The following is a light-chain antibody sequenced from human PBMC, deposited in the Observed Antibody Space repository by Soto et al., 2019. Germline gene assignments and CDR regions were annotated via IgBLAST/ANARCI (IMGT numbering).Light chain of an antibody. CDR3: SSYTSSSTYVV. V-gene: IGLV2-14*01. J-gene: IGLJ2*01. Sequence: QSVLTQPASVSGSPGQSITISCTGTSSDVGGYNYVSWYQQHPGKARKLIIYDVSNRPSGVSNRFSGSKSGNTASLTISGLQAEDEADYYCSSYTSSSTYVVFGGGTKLTVL. CDR2: DVS. CDR1: SSDVGGYNY.